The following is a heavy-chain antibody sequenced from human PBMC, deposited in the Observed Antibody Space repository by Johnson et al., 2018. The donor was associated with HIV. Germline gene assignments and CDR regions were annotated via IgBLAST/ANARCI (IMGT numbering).Heavy chain of an antibody. CDR3: AREGNYYDSSSHVFDI. J-gene: IGHJ3*02. CDR2: ISNDGSNK. Sequence: QVQLVESGGGVVQPGTSLRLSCAPSGFTFSTSVMHWVRQAPGKGLEWVTFISNDGSNKYYADSVKGRFTISRDNAKNSLYLQINSLRAEDTAVHYCAREGNYYDSSSHVFDIWGQGTMVTVSS. D-gene: IGHD3-22*01. CDR1: GFTFSTSV. V-gene: IGHV3-30*04.